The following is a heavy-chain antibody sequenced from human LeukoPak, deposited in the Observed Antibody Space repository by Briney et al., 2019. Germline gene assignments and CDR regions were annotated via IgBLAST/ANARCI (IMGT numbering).Heavy chain of an antibody. CDR1: GFNFKDYD. CDR3: ARDPLIDSGSDY. V-gene: IGHV3-69-1*01. D-gene: IGHD3-10*01. J-gene: IGHJ4*02. Sequence: GGSLRLSCAASGFNFKDYDMTWVRQAPGKGLEWVASISASGVSTNYADSVRGRFTISRDNAKNSLYLQMNSLRAEGTAVYYCARDPLIDSGSDYWGQGTLVTVSS. CDR2: ISASGVST.